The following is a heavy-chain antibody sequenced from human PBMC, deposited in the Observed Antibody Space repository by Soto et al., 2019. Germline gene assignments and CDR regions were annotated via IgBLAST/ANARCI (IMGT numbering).Heavy chain of an antibody. CDR2: ISWNSGSI. Sequence: PGGSLRLSCAASGFTFDDYAMHWVRQAPGKGLEWVSGISWNSGSIGYAGSVKGRFTISRDNAKNSLYLQMNSLRAEDTALYYCAKHYYGSGSYLLSADAFDIWGQGTMVTVSS. CDR3: AKHYYGSGSYLLSADAFDI. J-gene: IGHJ3*02. D-gene: IGHD3-10*01. V-gene: IGHV3-9*01. CDR1: GFTFDDYA.